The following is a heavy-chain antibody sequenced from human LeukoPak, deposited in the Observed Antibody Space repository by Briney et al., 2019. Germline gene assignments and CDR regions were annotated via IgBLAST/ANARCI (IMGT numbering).Heavy chain of an antibody. D-gene: IGHD3-22*01. CDR3: ARGFYPDRTMIVVVVDY. CDR1: GFTFSSYW. V-gene: IGHV3-7*03. Sequence: GGSLRLSCAASGFTFSSYWMSWVRQAPGKGLEWVANIKQDGSVTYYVDSVKGRFTISRDNAKNSLYLQMNSLRAEDTAVYYCARGFYPDRTMIVVVVDYWGQGSLVTVSS. J-gene: IGHJ4*02. CDR2: IKQDGSVT.